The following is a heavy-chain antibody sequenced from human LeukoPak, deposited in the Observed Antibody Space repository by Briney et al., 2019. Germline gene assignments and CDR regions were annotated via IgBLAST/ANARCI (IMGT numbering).Heavy chain of an antibody. CDR1: GFTVSSNY. J-gene: IGHJ4*02. CDR3: ARSPPSCSWYSGGDY. CDR2: IYSGGST. D-gene: IGHD6-13*01. Sequence: GGSLRLSCASSGFTVSSNYMSWVRQAPGKGLEWVSFIYSGGSTYYADSVKGRFTISRDNSKNTLYLQMSSLRAEDTAVYYCARSPPSCSWYSGGDYWGQGTLVTVSS. V-gene: IGHV3-66*01.